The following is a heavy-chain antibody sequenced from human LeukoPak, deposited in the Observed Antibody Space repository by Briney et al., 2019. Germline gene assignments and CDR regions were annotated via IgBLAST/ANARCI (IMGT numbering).Heavy chain of an antibody. CDR1: GGSFSGYY. V-gene: IGHV4-34*01. CDR2: INHSGST. CDR3: ARTGGYSSGWFNWYFDP. Sequence: SETLSLTCAVYGGSFSGYYWSWIRQPPGKGLEWIGEINHSGSTNYNPSLKSRVTISVDTSKNQFSLKLSSVTAADTAVYYCARTGGYSSGWFNWYFDPWGRGTLVTVSS. D-gene: IGHD6-19*01. J-gene: IGHJ2*01.